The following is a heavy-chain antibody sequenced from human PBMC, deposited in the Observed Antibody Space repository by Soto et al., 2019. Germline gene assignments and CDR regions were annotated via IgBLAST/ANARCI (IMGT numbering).Heavy chain of an antibody. CDR2: IWYDGSNK. D-gene: IGHD5-12*01. J-gene: IGHJ3*02. CDR1: GFTFSSYG. V-gene: IGHV3-33*01. CDR3: ARDGYSGYRDDAFDI. Sequence: GGSLRLSCAASGFTFSSYGMHWVRQAPGKGLEWVAVIWYDGSNKYYADSVKGRFTISRDNSKNTLYLQMNSLRAEDTAVYYCARDGYSGYRDDAFDIWGQGTMVTVSS.